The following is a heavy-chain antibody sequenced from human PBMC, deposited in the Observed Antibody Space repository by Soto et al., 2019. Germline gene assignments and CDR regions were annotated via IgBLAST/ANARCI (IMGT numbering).Heavy chain of an antibody. D-gene: IGHD2-2*01. CDR2: IYYSGST. J-gene: IGHJ6*03. Sequence: SETLSLTCTVSGGSISSSSYYWGWIRQPPGKGLEWIGSIYYSGSTYYNPSLKSRVTISVDTSKNQFSLKLSSVTAADTAVYYCARHKGEYQLQYYYYYMDVWGKGTTVTVSS. V-gene: IGHV4-39*01. CDR3: ARHKGEYQLQYYYYYMDV. CDR1: GGSISSSSYY.